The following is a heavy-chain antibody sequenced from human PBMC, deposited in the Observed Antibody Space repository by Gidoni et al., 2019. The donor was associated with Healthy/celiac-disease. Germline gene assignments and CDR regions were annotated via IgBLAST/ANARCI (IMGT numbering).Heavy chain of an antibody. CDR2: IYYSGST. CDR3: ARGAVVSGWYFDL. J-gene: IGHJ2*01. Sequence: GSISSYYWSWIRQPRGKGLEWLGYIYYSGSTNYNPSLKSRVTISVDTSKNQFSLKLSSVAAADTAVYYCARGAVVSGWYFDLWGRGTLVTVSS. D-gene: IGHD2-15*01. CDR1: GSISSYY. V-gene: IGHV4-59*01.